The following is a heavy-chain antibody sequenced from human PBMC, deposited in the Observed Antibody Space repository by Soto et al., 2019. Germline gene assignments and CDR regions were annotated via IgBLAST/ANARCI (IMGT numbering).Heavy chain of an antibody. CDR2: ISAYNGNT. J-gene: IGHJ4*02. V-gene: IGHV1-18*01. CDR3: ARVVAAANKLEY. CDR1: CYTFTSYG. D-gene: IGHD2-2*01. Sequence: AAVKVSCKSCCYTFTSYGISLFRHSPGQWLEWIVLISAYNGNTNYAQKVQGRVTMTTDTSTSTAYMELRSLRSDDTAVYYCARVVAAANKLEYWGQGTLVTVSS.